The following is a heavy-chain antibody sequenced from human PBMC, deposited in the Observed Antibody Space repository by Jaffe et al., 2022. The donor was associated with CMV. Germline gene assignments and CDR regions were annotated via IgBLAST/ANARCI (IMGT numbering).Heavy chain of an antibody. CDR2: ISSSSSYT. V-gene: IGHV3-11*06. D-gene: IGHD1-26*01. J-gene: IGHJ4*02. CDR3: ARDLIVGATPFDY. CDR1: GFTFSDYY. Sequence: QVQLVESGGGLVKPGGSLRLSCAASGFTFSDYYMSWIRQAPGKGLEWVSYISSSSSYTNYADSVKGRFTISRDNAKNSLYLQMNSLRAEDTAVYYCARDLIVGATPFDYWGQGTLVTVSS.